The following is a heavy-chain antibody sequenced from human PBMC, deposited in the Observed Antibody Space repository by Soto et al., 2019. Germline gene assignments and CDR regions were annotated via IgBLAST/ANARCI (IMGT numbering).Heavy chain of an antibody. CDR2: ISGSGGTT. Sequence: PGGSLRLSCAASGFAFSNSAMSWVRQAPVKVLEWVSTISGSGGTTYYADSLKVRFTISRDNSKNTLYLQMNSLRVEDTAVYYCAKPVIDFYDSSGYYYYGGQETLVTVSS. CDR1: GFAFSNSA. D-gene: IGHD3-22*01. J-gene: IGHJ4*02. V-gene: IGHV3-23*01. CDR3: AKPVIDFYDSSGYYYY.